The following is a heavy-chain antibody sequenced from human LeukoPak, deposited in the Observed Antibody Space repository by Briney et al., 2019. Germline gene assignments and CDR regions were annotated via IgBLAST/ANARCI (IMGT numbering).Heavy chain of an antibody. CDR2: IRFDGSNK. Sequence: GGSLRLSCAASGFTFSTSDMHWVRQAPGKGLEWVAFIRFDGSNKYYADSVKGRFTISRDNSKNMLYLQMNSLRAEDTAVYYCAKPHFDYWGQGTLVTVSS. V-gene: IGHV3-30*02. J-gene: IGHJ4*02. CDR3: AKPHFDY. CDR1: GFTFSTSD.